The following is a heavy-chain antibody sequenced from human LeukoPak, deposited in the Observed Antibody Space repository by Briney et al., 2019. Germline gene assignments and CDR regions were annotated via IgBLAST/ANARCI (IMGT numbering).Heavy chain of an antibody. Sequence: GGSLRLSCAASGFIFCSYGMHGVRQAPGKGLEWVAVIWYDGSNKYYADSVKDRFTISRDNSKDTLYLQMNSLIAFFIAVYYCARDQCSGWYSDYFDYWGQGTLVTVSS. J-gene: IGHJ4*02. V-gene: IGHV3-33*01. CDR3: ARDQCSGWYSDYFDY. D-gene: IGHD6-19*01. CDR1: GFIFCSYG. CDR2: IWYDGSNK.